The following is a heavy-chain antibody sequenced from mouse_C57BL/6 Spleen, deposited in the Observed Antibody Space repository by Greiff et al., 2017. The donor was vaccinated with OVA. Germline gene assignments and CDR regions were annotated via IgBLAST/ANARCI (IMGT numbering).Heavy chain of an antibody. CDR2: IHPNSGST. CDR1: GYTFTSYW. CDR3: ARDPNYYGSSLWYFDV. Sequence: VQLQQPGAELVKPGASVKLSCKASGYTFTSYWMHWVKQRPGQGLEWIGMIHPNSGSTNYNEKFKSKATLTVDKSSSTAYMQLSSLTSEDSAVYYCARDPNYYGSSLWYFDVWGTGTTVTVSS. V-gene: IGHV1-64*01. D-gene: IGHD1-1*01. J-gene: IGHJ1*03.